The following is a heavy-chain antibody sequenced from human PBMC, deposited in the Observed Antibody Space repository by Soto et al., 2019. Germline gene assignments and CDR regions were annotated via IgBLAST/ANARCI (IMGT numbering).Heavy chain of an antibody. D-gene: IGHD5-18*01. CDR3: ARDWRYNYGIGCGY. CDR1: GYTFTSYG. V-gene: IGHV1-18*01. Sequence: QVQLVQSGTEVKKPGASVKVSCKTSGYTFTSYGIIWVRQAPGQGLEWMGWINPYNGNTNYAQKHQGRVTMTTDTPTSTAYMELRSLRSDDTAVYYCARDWRYNYGIGCGYWGQGTLVTVSS. J-gene: IGHJ4*02. CDR2: INPYNGNT.